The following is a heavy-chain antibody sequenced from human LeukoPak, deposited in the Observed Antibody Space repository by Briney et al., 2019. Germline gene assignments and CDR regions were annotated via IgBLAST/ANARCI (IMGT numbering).Heavy chain of an antibody. D-gene: IGHD1-26*01. CDR1: GYTFTSYG. CDR3: ARESREFEWELHFDY. Sequence: ASVKVSCKASGYTFTSYGISWVRQAPGQGLEWMGWISAYNGNTNYAQKLQGRVTMTTDTSTSTAYMELRSLRSDDTAVYYCARESREFEWELHFDYWGQGTLVTVSS. CDR2: ISAYNGNT. V-gene: IGHV1-18*01. J-gene: IGHJ4*02.